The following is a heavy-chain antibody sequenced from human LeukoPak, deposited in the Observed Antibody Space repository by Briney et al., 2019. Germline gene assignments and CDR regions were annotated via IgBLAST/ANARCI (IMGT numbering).Heavy chain of an antibody. V-gene: IGHV6-1*01. D-gene: IGHD1-26*01. J-gene: IGHJ4*02. CDR1: GDSVSSNSAA. Sequence: SQTLSLTCAISGDSVSSNSAAWHWIRQSPSRGLEWLGSTYHRSKWYNDYALSVIGRISVNPDPPKNQFPLQLNSVTPEDTAVYYCARGVSYSFDYWGQGTLVTVSS. CDR3: ARGVSYSFDY. CDR2: TYHRSKWYN.